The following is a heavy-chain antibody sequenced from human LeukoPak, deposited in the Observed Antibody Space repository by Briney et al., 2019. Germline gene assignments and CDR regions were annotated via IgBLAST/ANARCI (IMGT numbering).Heavy chain of an antibody. CDR2: ISWNSGSI. D-gene: IGHD1-26*01. Sequence: GGSLRLSCAASGFTFDDYAMHWVRQAPGKGLEWVSGISWNSGSIGYADSVKGRFTISRDNAKNSLYLQMNSLRAEDTALYYCAKVYSTVGAIRGLGAFDIWGQGTMVTVSS. CDR3: AKVYSTVGAIRGLGAFDI. V-gene: IGHV3-9*01. CDR1: GFTFDDYA. J-gene: IGHJ3*02.